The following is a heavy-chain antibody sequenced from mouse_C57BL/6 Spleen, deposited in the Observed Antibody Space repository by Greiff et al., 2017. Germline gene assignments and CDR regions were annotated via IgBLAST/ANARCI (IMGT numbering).Heavy chain of an antibody. V-gene: IGHV1-26*01. CDR3: ARSPFSDY. J-gene: IGHJ2*01. CDR2: INPNNGGT. Sequence: VQLQQSGPELVKPGASVKISCKASGYTFTDYYMNWVKQSHGKSLEWIGDINPNNGGTSYNQKFKGKATLTVDKSSSTAYMELRSLTSEDSAVYYCARSPFSDYWGQGTTLTVSS. CDR1: GYTFTDYY.